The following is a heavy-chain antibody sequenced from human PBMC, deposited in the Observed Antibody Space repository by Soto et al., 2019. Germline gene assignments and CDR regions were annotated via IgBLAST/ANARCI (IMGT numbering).Heavy chain of an antibody. D-gene: IGHD2-21*02. CDR2: ISGSGGST. Sequence: EVQLLESGGGLVQPGGSLRLSCAASGFTFSSYAMSWVRQAPGKGLEWVSAISGSGGSTYYADSVKGRFTISRDNSKNTLYLQMNSLRAEDTVVYYCAKDSGLMVTATDYGMDVWGQGTTVTVSS. V-gene: IGHV3-23*01. CDR3: AKDSGLMVTATDYGMDV. CDR1: GFTFSSYA. J-gene: IGHJ6*02.